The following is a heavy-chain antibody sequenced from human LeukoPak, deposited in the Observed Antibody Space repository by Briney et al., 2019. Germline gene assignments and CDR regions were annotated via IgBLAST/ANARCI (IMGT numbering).Heavy chain of an antibody. CDR2: ISAYNGNT. D-gene: IGHD1-26*01. Sequence: ASVKVSCKASGYTFTSYGISWVRQAPGQGLEWMGWISAYNGNTNYAQKLQGRVTMTTDTSTSTAYMELRSLRSDDTAVYYCARDWGGELPRYYYYYYMDVSSKGTTVTVSS. V-gene: IGHV1-18*01. CDR3: ARDWGGELPRYYYYYYMDV. CDR1: GYTFTSYG. J-gene: IGHJ6*03.